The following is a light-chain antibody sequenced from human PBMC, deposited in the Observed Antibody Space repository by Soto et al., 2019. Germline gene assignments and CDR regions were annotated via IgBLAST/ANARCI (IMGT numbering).Light chain of an antibody. CDR2: GAS. V-gene: IGKV3-20*01. Sequence: EIVLTQSAGTLSLSPGERATLSCRASQSVSSSYLAWYQQKPGQAPRLLIYGASSRATGIPDRFSGSGSGTDFTLTISRLETEDFAVYYCQQYGSSPPTTFGQGTRLEIK. CDR3: QQYGSSPPTT. J-gene: IGKJ5*01. CDR1: QSVSSSY.